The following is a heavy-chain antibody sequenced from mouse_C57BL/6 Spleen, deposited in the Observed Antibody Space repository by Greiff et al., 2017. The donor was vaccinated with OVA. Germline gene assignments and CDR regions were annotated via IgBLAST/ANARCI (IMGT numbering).Heavy chain of an antibody. J-gene: IGHJ3*01. CDR2: IDPETGGT. CDR1: GYTFTDYE. V-gene: IGHV1-15*01. CDR3: TPYYYGSSPAWFAY. Sequence: QVQLQQPGAELVRPGASVTLSCKASGYTFTDYEMHWVKQTPVHGLEWIGAIDPETGGTAYNQKFKGKAILTADKSSSTAYMELRSLTSEDSAVYYCTPYYYGSSPAWFAYWGQGTLVTVSA. D-gene: IGHD1-1*01.